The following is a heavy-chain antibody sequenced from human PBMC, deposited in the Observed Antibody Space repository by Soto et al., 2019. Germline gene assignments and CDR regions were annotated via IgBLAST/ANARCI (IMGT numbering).Heavy chain of an antibody. D-gene: IGHD5-12*01. CDR1: GYTFTSYD. J-gene: IGHJ3*02. Sequence: ASVKVSCKASGYTFTSYDINWVRQATGQGLEWMGWMNPNSGNTGYAQKFQGRVTMTRNTSISTAYMELSSLRSEDTAVYYCARVGPKSGYDFDAFDIWGQGTMVTVSS. CDR2: MNPNSGNT. V-gene: IGHV1-8*01. CDR3: ARVGPKSGYDFDAFDI.